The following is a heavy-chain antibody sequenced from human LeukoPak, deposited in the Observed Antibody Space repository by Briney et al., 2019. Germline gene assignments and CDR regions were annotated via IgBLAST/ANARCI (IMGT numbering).Heavy chain of an antibody. CDR1: DGSIRSYY. V-gene: IGHV4-59*01. J-gene: IGHJ4*02. D-gene: IGHD6-13*01. Sequence: SETLSLTCTVSDGSIRSYYGTSSPDRPGKGLESSGYIYYSGRTNYNPSLKSRVTISVDTSKTQCSLALTSVTAADAAVYYCARVGGSSSWYGLDYWGQGTLVSVSS. CDR3: ARVGGSSSWYGLDY. CDR2: IYYSGRT.